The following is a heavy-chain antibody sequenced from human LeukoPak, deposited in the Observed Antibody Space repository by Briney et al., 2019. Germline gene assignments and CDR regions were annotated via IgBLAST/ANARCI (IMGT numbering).Heavy chain of an antibody. CDR3: ARLWDSSFDY. CDR1: GYSFTDYW. V-gene: IGHV5-51*01. J-gene: IGHJ4*02. D-gene: IGHD6-19*01. CDR2: IYPTDSDC. Sequence: GESLKISCKISGYSFTDYWIGWVRQMPGKGLEWMGVIYPTDSDCKYSPSFQGQVTISADKSISTAYLQWSSLKASDTAMYYCARLWDSSFDYWGQGTLVTVSS.